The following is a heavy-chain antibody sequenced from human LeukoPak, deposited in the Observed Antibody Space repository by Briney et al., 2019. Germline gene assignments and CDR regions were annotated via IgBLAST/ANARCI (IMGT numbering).Heavy chain of an antibody. CDR1: GFTFSGSA. D-gene: IGHD3-10*01. V-gene: IGHV3-73*01. CDR2: IRSKAISYAT. Sequence: GGSLRLSCAASGFTFSGSAMHWVRQASGKGLEWVGRIRSKAISYATAYAASVKGRFTISRDDSKNTAYLQMNSLKTEDTAVYYCTQWMVRGVTQHYWGQGTLVTVSS. CDR3: TQWMVRGVTQHY. J-gene: IGHJ4*02.